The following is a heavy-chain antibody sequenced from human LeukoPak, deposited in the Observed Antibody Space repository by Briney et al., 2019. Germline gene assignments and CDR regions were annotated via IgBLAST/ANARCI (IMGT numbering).Heavy chain of an antibody. J-gene: IGHJ4*02. CDR1: GFTFSSYW. V-gene: IGHV3-74*01. CDR2: INSDESST. D-gene: IGHD6-6*01. CDR3: ARAGIAGRPPDY. Sequence: GGSLRLSCAASGFTFSSYWMHWVRQAPGKGLVWVSRINSDESSTSYADSVKGRFTISRDNAKNTLHLQMNSLRAEDTAVYYCARAGIAGRPPDYWGQGTRVTVSS.